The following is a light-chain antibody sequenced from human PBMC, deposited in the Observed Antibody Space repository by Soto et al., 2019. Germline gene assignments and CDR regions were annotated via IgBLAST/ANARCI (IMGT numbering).Light chain of an antibody. J-gene: IGKJ5*01. CDR1: QSVSSTS. CDR2: GAS. CDR3: QQYGTPRSVT. V-gene: IGKV3-20*01. Sequence: ETVLTQSPGTLSLSPGERVTILCLASQSVSSTSLAWYQQKPGQTPRLLIYGASSRATGTPDRISGSGFGTDFTLTISKVEPEDFAVYYCQQYGTPRSVTFGQGTRLEIK.